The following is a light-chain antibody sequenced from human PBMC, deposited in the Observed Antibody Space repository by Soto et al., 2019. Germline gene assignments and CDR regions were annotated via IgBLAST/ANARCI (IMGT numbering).Light chain of an antibody. Sequence: EIVMTQSPATLSVSPGERATLSCRASQSGSSNLAWYQQKPGQAPRLLSYGASTRATGIPDRFNGSGSGTEFTLNISSLQSEDFAVYECQQYNNWPPRAVGGGTKVEIK. CDR3: QQYNNWPPRA. J-gene: IGKJ4*01. V-gene: IGKV3-15*01. CDR2: GAS. CDR1: QSGSSN.